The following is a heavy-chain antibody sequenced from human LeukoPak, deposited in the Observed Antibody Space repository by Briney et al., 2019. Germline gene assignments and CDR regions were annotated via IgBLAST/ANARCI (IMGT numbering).Heavy chain of an antibody. CDR1: GFIFSSYG. CDR2: IRYDGSNK. Sequence: GGSLRLSCAASGFIFSSYGMHWVRQAPGKGLEWVAFIRYDGSNKYYADSVKGRFTISRDNSKNTLYRQMNSLRAEDTAVYYCAKDAPTGRDFDYWGQGTLVTVSS. J-gene: IGHJ4*02. D-gene: IGHD1-26*01. CDR3: AKDAPTGRDFDY. V-gene: IGHV3-30*02.